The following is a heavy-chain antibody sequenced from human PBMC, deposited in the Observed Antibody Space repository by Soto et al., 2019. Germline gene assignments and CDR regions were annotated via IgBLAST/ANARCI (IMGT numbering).Heavy chain of an antibody. D-gene: IGHD3-22*01. CDR3: ATRPLLPGTP. V-gene: IGHV3-53*01. CDR1: GFTFSSND. Sequence: EVQLVESGGGLIQPGGSLRLSCAASGFTFSSNDMNWVSQAPGKGLEWVSLIYSSGSTSYADSVKGRFTISRDNSKNTFYLQMSSLRAEDTAVYYCATRPLLPGTPWGQGTMVTVSS. J-gene: IGHJ3*01. CDR2: IYSSGST.